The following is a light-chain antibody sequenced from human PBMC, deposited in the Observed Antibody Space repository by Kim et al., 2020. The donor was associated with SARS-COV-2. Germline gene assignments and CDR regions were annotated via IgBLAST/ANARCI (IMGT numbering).Light chain of an antibody. CDR2: AAS. Sequence: AIRITQSPSSLSASTGDRVTITCRASQGISSYLAWYQQKPGKAPKLLIYAASTLQSGVPSRFSGSGSGTDFTLTISCLQSEDFATYYCQQYYSYPFTFGRGTQVDIK. CDR3: QQYYSYPFT. J-gene: IGKJ4*01. V-gene: IGKV1-8*01. CDR1: QGISSY.